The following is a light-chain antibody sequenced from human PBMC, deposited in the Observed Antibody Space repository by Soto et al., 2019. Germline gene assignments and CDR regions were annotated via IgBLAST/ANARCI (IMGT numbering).Light chain of an antibody. V-gene: IGLV1-40*01. CDR1: TSNIGAGYD. CDR2: ANT. CDR3: QSYDNSLSGWV. J-gene: IGLJ2*01. Sequence: QSVLTQPPSVSGAPGQRVTVSCTGSTSNIGAGYDVHWYQQLPGTAPKLLIYANTNRPSGVPDRFSGSKSGTSGSLAITGRQAEDEADYYCQSYDNSLSGWVFGGGTKLTVL.